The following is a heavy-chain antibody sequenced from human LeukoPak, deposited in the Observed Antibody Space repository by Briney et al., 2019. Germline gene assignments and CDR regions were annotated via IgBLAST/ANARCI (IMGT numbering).Heavy chain of an antibody. CDR3: AKPVGSSYGYVDY. CDR1: GFTLSSYA. Sequence: GGSLRLCCAASGFTLSSYAMSWVRQAPGKGLEWVSRISGSGASTYYADSVKGRFTISRDNSKNTLYLQMNSLRAEDTAVYYCAKPVGSSYGYVDYWGQGTLVTVSS. CDR2: ISGSGAST. J-gene: IGHJ4*02. V-gene: IGHV3-23*01. D-gene: IGHD5-18*01.